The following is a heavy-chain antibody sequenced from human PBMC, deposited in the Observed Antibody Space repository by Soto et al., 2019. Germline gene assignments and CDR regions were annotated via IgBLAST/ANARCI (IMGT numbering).Heavy chain of an antibody. Sequence: QVQLVQSGAEVKKPGSSVKVSCKASGGTFSSYAISWVRQAPGQGLEWMGGIIPIFGTANYAQKFQGRVTITADESTSTAYMELSSLRSEDTAVYYCARDGTGRAAVAGYYFDYWGQGTLVTVSS. J-gene: IGHJ4*02. D-gene: IGHD6-19*01. CDR1: GGTFSSYA. CDR3: ARDGTGRAAVAGYYFDY. CDR2: IIPIFGTA. V-gene: IGHV1-69*12.